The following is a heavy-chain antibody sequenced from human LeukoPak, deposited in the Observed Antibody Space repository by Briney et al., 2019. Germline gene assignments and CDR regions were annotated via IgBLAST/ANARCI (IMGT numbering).Heavy chain of an antibody. CDR3: ARYDRGFDY. D-gene: IGHD3-16*01. J-gene: IGHJ4*02. CDR2: IYYSGST. Sequence: SETLSLTCTVSGGSISSYYWSWIRQPPGKGLEWIGYIYYSGSTNYNPSLESRVTISVDTSKNQFSLKLSSVTAADTAVYYCARYDRGFDYWGQGTLVTVSS. CDR1: GGSISSYY. V-gene: IGHV4-59*01.